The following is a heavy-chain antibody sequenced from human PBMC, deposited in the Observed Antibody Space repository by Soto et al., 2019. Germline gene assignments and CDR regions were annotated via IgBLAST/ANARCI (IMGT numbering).Heavy chain of an antibody. Sequence: GASVKVSCKASGYTFTSYGISWVRQAPGQGLEWMGWISAYNGNTNYAQKLQGRVTMTTDTSTSTAYMELRSLRSDDTAVYYCARVLEQWPLGRWFDPWGQGTLVTVSS. CDR2: ISAYNGNT. D-gene: IGHD6-19*01. V-gene: IGHV1-18*01. CDR3: ARVLEQWPLGRWFDP. CDR1: GYTFTSYG. J-gene: IGHJ5*02.